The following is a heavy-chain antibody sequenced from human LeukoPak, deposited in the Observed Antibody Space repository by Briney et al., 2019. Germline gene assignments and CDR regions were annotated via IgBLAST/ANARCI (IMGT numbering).Heavy chain of an antibody. D-gene: IGHD3-16*02. Sequence: GGSLRLSCSASGFTFSSYAMHWVRQAPGKGLEYVSAISSNGGSTYYADSVKGRFTISRDNSKNTLYLQMSSLRAEDTAVYYRVKDGGNIMITFGGVIVTPSYFDYWGQGTLVTVSS. CDR2: ISSNGGST. J-gene: IGHJ4*02. V-gene: IGHV3-64D*06. CDR3: VKDGGNIMITFGGVIVTPSYFDY. CDR1: GFTFSSYA.